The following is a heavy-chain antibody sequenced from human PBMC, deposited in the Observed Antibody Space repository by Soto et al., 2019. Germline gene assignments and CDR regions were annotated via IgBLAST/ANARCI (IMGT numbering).Heavy chain of an antibody. V-gene: IGHV4-31*03. CDR2: IYYSGST. CDR3: AREEAVWLDGPVGS. D-gene: IGHD6-19*01. J-gene: IGHJ5*02. Sequence: QVQLQESGPGLVKPSQTLSLTCTVSGGSISSGGYYWSWIRQHPGKGLEWIGYIYYSGSTYYNPSLKSRVTKSVDTSKNQFSLKLSSVTAADTAVYYCAREEAVWLDGPVGSWGQGTLVTVSS. CDR1: GGSISSGGYY.